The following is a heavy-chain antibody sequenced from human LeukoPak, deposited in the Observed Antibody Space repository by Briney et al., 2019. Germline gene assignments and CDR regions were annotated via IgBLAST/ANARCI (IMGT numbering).Heavy chain of an antibody. CDR2: ISYDGSNK. J-gene: IGHJ4*02. V-gene: IGHV3-30*18. Sequence: PGGSLRLSCAASGFTFSGYAMHWVRQAPGKGLEWVAVISYDGSNKYYADSVKGRFTISRDNSKNTLYLQMNRLRVEDTAVYYCAKITDGELRRFDYWGQGTRVTVSS. D-gene: IGHD1-26*01. CDR3: AKITDGELRRFDY. CDR1: GFTFSGYA.